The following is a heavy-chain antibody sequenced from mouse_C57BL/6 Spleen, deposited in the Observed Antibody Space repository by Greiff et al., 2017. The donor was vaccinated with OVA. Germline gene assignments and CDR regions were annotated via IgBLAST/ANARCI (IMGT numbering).Heavy chain of an antibody. CDR2: IDPANGNT. D-gene: IGHD2-4*01. CDR1: GFNIKNTY. CDR3: ARGDDYDLAWFAY. J-gene: IGHJ3*01. V-gene: IGHV14-3*01. Sequence: EVKVVDSVAELVRPGASVKLSCTASGFNIKNTYMHWVKQRPEQGLEWIGRIDPANGNTKYAPKFQGKATITADTSSNTAYLQLSSLTSEDTAIYYCARGDDYDLAWFAYWGQGTLVTVSA.